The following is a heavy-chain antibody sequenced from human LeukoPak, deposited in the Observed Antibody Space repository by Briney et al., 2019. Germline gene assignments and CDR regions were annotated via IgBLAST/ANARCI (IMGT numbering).Heavy chain of an antibody. CDR1: GFTFSSYG. CDR2: MSYDGSNK. D-gene: IGHD3-9*01. J-gene: IGHJ5*02. Sequence: GSLRLSCAASGFTFSSYGMHWVRQAPGKGLEWVAVMSYDGSNKYYADSVKGRFTIARDNSKNTLYLQMNSLRAEDTAVYYCANSYDILTGYYGFDPWGQGTLVTVSS. CDR3: ANSYDILTGYYGFDP. V-gene: IGHV3-30*18.